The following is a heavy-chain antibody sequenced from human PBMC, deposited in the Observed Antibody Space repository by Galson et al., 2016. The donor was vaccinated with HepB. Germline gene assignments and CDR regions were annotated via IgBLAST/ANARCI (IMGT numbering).Heavy chain of an antibody. J-gene: IGHJ5*02. D-gene: IGHD2-15*01. CDR2: MYSTGST. CDR3: ARDVGP. Sequence: SLRLSCAASGFTVSNNYVTWVRQAPGEGLEWVSIMYSTGSTYYADSVKGRFTISRDHSKNTVYLQMNSLRVEDTAVYYCARDVGPWGRGTLVTVTS. CDR1: GFTVSNNY. V-gene: IGHV3-53*01.